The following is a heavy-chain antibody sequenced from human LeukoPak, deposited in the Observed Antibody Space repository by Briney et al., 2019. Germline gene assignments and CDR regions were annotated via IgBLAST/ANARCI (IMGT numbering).Heavy chain of an antibody. CDR1: GGSISSYY. V-gene: IGHV4-59*01. CDR2: IYFSGSA. D-gene: IGHD6-13*01. Sequence: SETLSLTCTVYGGSISSYYWSWIRQPPGKGLEWIGYIYFSGSANYNPSLKSRVTISVDTSKNQFSLKLSSVTAADTAVYYCARRSPSSSWYWDYWGQGTLVTVSS. J-gene: IGHJ4*02. CDR3: ARRSPSSSWYWDY.